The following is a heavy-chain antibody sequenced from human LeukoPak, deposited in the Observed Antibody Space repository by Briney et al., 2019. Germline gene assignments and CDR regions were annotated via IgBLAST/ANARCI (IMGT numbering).Heavy chain of an antibody. Sequence: ASVKVSYKASGYTFTGYYMHWVRQAPGKGLEWMGGFDPEDGETIYAQKFQGRVTMTEDTSTDTAYMELSSLRSEDTAVYYCATASPHWYYYDSSGYKNFDYWGQGTLVTVSS. D-gene: IGHD3-22*01. V-gene: IGHV1-24*01. CDR3: ATASPHWYYYDSSGYKNFDY. J-gene: IGHJ4*02. CDR2: FDPEDGET. CDR1: GYTFTGYY.